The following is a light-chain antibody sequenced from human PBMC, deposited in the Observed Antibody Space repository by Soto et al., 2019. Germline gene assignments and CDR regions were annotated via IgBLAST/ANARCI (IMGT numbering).Light chain of an antibody. V-gene: IGLV2-14*01. CDR2: EVS. CDR3: SSYTSSSTLV. Sequence: QSALTQPASVSGLPDQRFPISGTETTSKVGGYNYVSWYQQHPGKAPKLMIYEVSNRPSGVSNRFSGSKSGNTASLTISGLQAEDEADYYCSSYTSSSTLVFGGGTKLTVL. CDR1: TSKVGGYNY. J-gene: IGLJ2*01.